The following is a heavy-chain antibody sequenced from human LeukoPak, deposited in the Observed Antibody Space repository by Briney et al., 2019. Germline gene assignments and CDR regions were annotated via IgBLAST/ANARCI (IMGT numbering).Heavy chain of an antibody. CDR2: INTNTGNP. CDR1: GDTFTSYA. V-gene: IGHV7-4-1*02. CDR3: ASLEDYGGTPLERNAFDI. Sequence: GASVKVSCKASGDTFTSYAMYWVRQAPGQGLEWMGWINTNTGNPTYAQGFTGRFVLSLDTSVSTAYLQISSLKAEDTAVYYCASLEDYGGTPLERNAFDIWGQGTMVTVSS. J-gene: IGHJ3*02. D-gene: IGHD4-23*01.